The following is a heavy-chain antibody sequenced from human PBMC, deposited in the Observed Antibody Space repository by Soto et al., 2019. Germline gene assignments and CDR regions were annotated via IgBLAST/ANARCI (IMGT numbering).Heavy chain of an antibody. CDR3: ARIRSLGYCSGGSCYRYWYFDL. CDR1: GFTFSSYA. D-gene: IGHD2-15*01. CDR2: IGTAGDT. Sequence: EVQLVESGGGLVQPGGSLRLSCAASGFTFSSYAMHWVRQATGKGLEWVSAIGTAGDTYYPGSVKGRFTISRENAKNSLYLQMNSLRAGDTAVYYCARIRSLGYCSGGSCYRYWYFDLWGRGTLVTVSS. V-gene: IGHV3-13*01. J-gene: IGHJ2*01.